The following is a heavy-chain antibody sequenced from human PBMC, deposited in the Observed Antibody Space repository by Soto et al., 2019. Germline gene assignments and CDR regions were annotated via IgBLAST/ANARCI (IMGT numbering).Heavy chain of an antibody. J-gene: IGHJ4*02. D-gene: IGHD6-13*01. Sequence: GGSPRLSCEASGFTFTTYSLNWVRQVPGKGLEWVSSISSSSTYIYYSDSVRGRFTISRDNAKNSLYLQMNSLRAEDTAVCYCARDPGSRGNYYFDFWGQGTLVTVSS. V-gene: IGHV3-21*01. CDR1: GFTFTTYS. CDR3: ARDPGSRGNYYFDF. CDR2: ISSSSTYI.